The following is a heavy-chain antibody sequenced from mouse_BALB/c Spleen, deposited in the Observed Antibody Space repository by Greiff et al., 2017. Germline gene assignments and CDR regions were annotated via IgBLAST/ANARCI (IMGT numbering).Heavy chain of an antibody. J-gene: IGHJ3*01. D-gene: IGHD1-1*01. V-gene: IGHV14-3*02. CDR3: ARSPIRPYYYGSSSFAY. CDR2: IDPANGNT. CDR1: GFNIKDTY. Sequence: VQLQQSGAELVKPGASVKLSCTASGFNIKDTYMHWVKQRPEQGLEWIGRIDPANGNTKYDPKFQGKATITADTSSNTAYLQLSSLTSEDTAVYYCARSPIRPYYYGSSSFAYWGQGTLVTVSA.